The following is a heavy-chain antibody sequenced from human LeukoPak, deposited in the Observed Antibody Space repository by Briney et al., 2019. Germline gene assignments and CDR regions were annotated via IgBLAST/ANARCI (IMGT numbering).Heavy chain of an antibody. Sequence: ASVKVSCKASGYTFTSYYMHWVRQAPGQGLEWMGIINPSGGSTSYAQKFQGRVTMTTDTSTSTAYMELRSLRSDDTAVYYCARGVGMVRGVIYHYYGMDVRGQGTTVTVSS. CDR2: INPSGGST. CDR3: ARGVGMVRGVIYHYYGMDV. J-gene: IGHJ6*02. V-gene: IGHV1-46*01. D-gene: IGHD3-10*01. CDR1: GYTFTSYY.